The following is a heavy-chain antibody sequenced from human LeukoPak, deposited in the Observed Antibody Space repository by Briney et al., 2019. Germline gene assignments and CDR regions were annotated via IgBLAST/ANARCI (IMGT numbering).Heavy chain of an antibody. CDR2: ITSSGGNT. V-gene: IGHV3-23*01. CDR3: AKENTMIVLGAFDI. Sequence: GGSLRLSCAASGFTFSSYAMSWVRQAPGKGLEGVSGITSSGGNTYYADSVKGRFTISRDNSKNTLYLQMNSLRAEDMAVYYFAKENTMIVLGAFDIWGQGTMVTVSS. CDR1: GFTFSSYA. D-gene: IGHD3-22*01. J-gene: IGHJ3*02.